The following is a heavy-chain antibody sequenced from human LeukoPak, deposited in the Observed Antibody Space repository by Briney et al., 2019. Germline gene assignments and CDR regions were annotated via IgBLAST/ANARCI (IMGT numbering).Heavy chain of an antibody. CDR3: AREAAAGTEKAYFDY. D-gene: IGHD6-13*01. CDR2: IKQDGSEK. J-gene: IGHJ4*02. Sequence: GGSLRLSCAASGFTFSSYWMSWVRQAPGKGLEWVANIKQDGSEKYYVDSVKGRFTISRDNAKNSLYLQMNSLRAEDTAVYYCAREAAAGTEKAYFDYWGQGTLVTVSS. V-gene: IGHV3-7*01. CDR1: GFTFSSYW.